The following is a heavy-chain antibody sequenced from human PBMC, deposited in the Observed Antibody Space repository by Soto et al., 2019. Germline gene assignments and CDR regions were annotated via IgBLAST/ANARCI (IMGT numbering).Heavy chain of an antibody. Sequence: SETLSLTCAVYGGSFSGYYWSWIRQPPGKGLEWIGEINHSGSTNYNPSLKSRVTISVDTSKNQFSLKLSSVTAADTAVYYCARGVLGPQDDWGQGTLVTVSS. V-gene: IGHV4-34*01. CDR3: ARGVLGPQDD. CDR2: INHSGST. CDR1: GGSFSGYY. D-gene: IGHD3-16*01. J-gene: IGHJ4*02.